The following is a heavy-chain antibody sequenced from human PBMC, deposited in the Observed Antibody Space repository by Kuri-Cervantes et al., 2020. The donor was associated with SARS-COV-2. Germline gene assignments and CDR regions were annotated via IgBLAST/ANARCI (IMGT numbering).Heavy chain of an antibody. CDR1: GCTFSSYA. V-gene: IGHV1-69*13. Sequence: SVKVSCKASGCTFSSYAISWVRQAPGQGLEWVGGIIPIFGTANYAQKFQGRVTITADESTSTAYMELSSLRSEDTAVYYCARFSRQGVRATTKVNYYYYYMDVWGKGTTVTVSS. CDR3: ARFSRQGVRATTKVNYYYYYMDV. J-gene: IGHJ6*03. D-gene: IGHD1-26*01. CDR2: IIPIFGTA.